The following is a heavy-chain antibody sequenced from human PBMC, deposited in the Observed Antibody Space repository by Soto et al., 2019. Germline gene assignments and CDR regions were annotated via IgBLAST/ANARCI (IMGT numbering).Heavy chain of an antibody. D-gene: IGHD2-15*01. CDR1: GFTFSSYG. CDR3: ARDPVDCSGGSCYSLYYYYGMDV. CDR2: IWYDGSNK. V-gene: IGHV3-33*01. Sequence: GGSLRLSCAASGFTFSSYGMHWVRQAPGKGLEWVAVIWYDGSNKYYADSVKGRFTISRDNSKNTLYLQMNSLRAEDTAVYYCARDPVDCSGGSCYSLYYYYGMDVWGQGTTVTVSS. J-gene: IGHJ6*02.